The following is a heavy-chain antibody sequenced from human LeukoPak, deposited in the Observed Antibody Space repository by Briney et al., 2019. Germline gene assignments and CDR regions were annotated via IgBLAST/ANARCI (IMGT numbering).Heavy chain of an antibody. V-gene: IGHV5-51*01. Sequence: GESLKISCKGSGYSFTSYWIGWVRQMPGKGLEWMGIIYPGDSDTRYSPSFQGQVTISADKSISTPYLQWSSLKASDTAMYYCARQGPEDDILTGYYDYWGQGTLVTVSS. CDR2: IYPGDSDT. D-gene: IGHD3-9*01. CDR3: ARQGPEDDILTGYYDY. CDR1: GYSFTSYW. J-gene: IGHJ4*02.